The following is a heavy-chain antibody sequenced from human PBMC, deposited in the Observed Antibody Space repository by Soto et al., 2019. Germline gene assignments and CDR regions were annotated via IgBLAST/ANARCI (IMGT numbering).Heavy chain of an antibody. D-gene: IGHD3-10*01. Sequence: EVQLVESGGGLIQPGGSLRLSCAASGFTVSSNYMSWVRQAPGKGLEWVSVIYSGGSTYYADSVKGRFTISRDNSKNTLYLQMNSLRAEDTAVYYCARGITMVRGVTEYWGQGTLVTVSS. V-gene: IGHV3-53*01. J-gene: IGHJ4*02. CDR1: GFTVSSNY. CDR2: IYSGGST. CDR3: ARGITMVRGVTEY.